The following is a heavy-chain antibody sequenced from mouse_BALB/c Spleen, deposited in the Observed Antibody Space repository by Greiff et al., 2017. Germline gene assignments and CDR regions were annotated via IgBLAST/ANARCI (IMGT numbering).Heavy chain of an antibody. V-gene: IGHV7-3*02. CDR2: IRNKANGYTT. D-gene: IGHD1-1*01. Sequence: DVKLVESGGGLVQPGGSLRLSCATSGFTFTDYYMSWVRQPPGKALEWLGFIRNKANGYTTEYSASVKGRFTISRDNSQSILYLQMNTLRAEDSATYYCARDTVGMDYWGQGTSVTVSS. J-gene: IGHJ4*01. CDR3: ARDTVGMDY. CDR1: GFTFTDYY.